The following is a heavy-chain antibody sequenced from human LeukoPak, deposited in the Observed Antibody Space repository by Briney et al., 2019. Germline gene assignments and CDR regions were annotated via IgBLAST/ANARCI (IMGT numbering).Heavy chain of an antibody. CDR2: ISGDNGDT. V-gene: IGHV1-18*01. CDR1: GYTFTKYG. D-gene: IGHD3-10*01. J-gene: IGHJ5*02. Sequence: ASVKVSCKTSGYTFTKYGLTWVRQAPGQGLEWMGWISGDNGDTNYAQNLQGRVTMTKDTSTSTVYMELRSLRSDDTAVYYCARGGSPLGWFDLWGQGTLVTVSS. CDR3: ARGGSPLGWFDL.